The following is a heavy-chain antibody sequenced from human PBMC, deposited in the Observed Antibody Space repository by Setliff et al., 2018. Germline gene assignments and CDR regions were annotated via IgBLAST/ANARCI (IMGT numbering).Heavy chain of an antibody. CDR2: IFHTGST. D-gene: IGHD3-3*01. Sequence: SETLSLTCSISGFSITSGHYWAWIRQPPGKGLEWIGNIFHTGSTNYNPSLKSRVTISVDTSKNQFSLKLSSVTAADTAVYYCASSGGDTIFGVVVSPSYYFDYWGQGTLVTVSS. CDR1: GFSITSGHY. CDR3: ASSGGDTIFGVVVSPSYYFDY. J-gene: IGHJ4*02. V-gene: IGHV4-38-2*02.